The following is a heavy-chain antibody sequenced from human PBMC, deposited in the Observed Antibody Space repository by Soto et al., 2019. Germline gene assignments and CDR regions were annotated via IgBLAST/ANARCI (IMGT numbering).Heavy chain of an antibody. V-gene: IGHV3-23*01. CDR1: GFTFSSYA. Sequence: PGGSLSLSCAASGFTFSSYAMSWVRQAPGKGLEWVSAISGSGGSTYYADSVKGRFTISRDNSKNTLYLQMNSLRAEDTAVYYCAKELEEGGRYLDWHWGQGTLVTVSS. J-gene: IGHJ4*02. CDR2: ISGSGGST. CDR3: AKELEEGGRYLDWH. D-gene: IGHD3-9*01.